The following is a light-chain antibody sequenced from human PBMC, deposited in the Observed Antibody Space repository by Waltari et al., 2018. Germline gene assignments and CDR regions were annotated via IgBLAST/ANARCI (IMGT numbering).Light chain of an antibody. Sequence: EIVLIQSPAPLLLSPVERAVLSCRARQTFNNYLARYQQKPGQAPRLLIYDASTRATGIAARFSGSGSGTDFTLTISSLEPEDSAVYYCQERSDWRGLTFGPGTKVDIK. CDR2: DAS. V-gene: IGKV3-11*01. J-gene: IGKJ3*01. CDR3: QERSDWRGLT. CDR1: QTFNNY.